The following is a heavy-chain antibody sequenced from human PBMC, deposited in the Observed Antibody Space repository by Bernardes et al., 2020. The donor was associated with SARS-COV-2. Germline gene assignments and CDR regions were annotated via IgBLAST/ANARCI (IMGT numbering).Heavy chain of an antibody. CDR1: GFNLSGSA. CDR3: VRQFYYGSGTYYYWYFDL. CDR2: IRSKTNSDAT. Sequence: GGSPRLSCTASGFNLSGSAMHWVRQASGKGLEWIGRIRSKTNSDATAFAASVKGRFTISRDDSENTAYLHMNSLKTEDTALYYCVRQFYYGSGTYYYWYFDLWGRGT. D-gene: IGHD3-10*01. V-gene: IGHV3-73*01. J-gene: IGHJ2*01.